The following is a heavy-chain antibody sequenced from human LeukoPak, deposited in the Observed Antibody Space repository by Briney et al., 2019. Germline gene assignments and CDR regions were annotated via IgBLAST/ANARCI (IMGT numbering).Heavy chain of an antibody. J-gene: IGHJ4*02. V-gene: IGHV3-74*01. Sequence: GGSLRLSCAASGFTFSIYWVHWVRQAPGKGLVWVSSINSDGSSTSYADSVKGRFTISRDNAKNTLYLQMNTLRAEDTAVYYCASLNYWGQGTPVTVSS. CDR2: INSDGSST. CDR1: GFTFSIYW. CDR3: ASLNY.